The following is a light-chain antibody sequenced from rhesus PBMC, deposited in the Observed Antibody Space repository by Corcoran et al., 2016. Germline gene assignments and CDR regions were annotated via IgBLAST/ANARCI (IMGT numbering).Light chain of an antibody. CDR1: QGISSY. CDR3: QQGNSNPYS. J-gene: IGKJ2*01. CDR2: YVK. V-gene: IGKV1-32*02. Sequence: DIQMSQSPSSLSASVGDRVTITCRASQGISSYLNWYQLKPGKAPKLLIYYVKWLPSGVPSRFSGSGSWTDFTLTISSLQPEDFATYYCQQGNSNPYSFGQGTKVEIK.